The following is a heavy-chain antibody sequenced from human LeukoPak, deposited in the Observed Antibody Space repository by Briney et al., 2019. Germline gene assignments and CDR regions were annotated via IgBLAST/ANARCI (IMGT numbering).Heavy chain of an antibody. CDR3: ARGDSSYYYMDV. J-gene: IGHJ6*03. D-gene: IGHD3-22*01. CDR2: IGAAGDT. Sequence: GGSLRLSCAASGFTFSSYDMHWVRQATGKSLEWVSAIGAAGDTYYPGSVKGRFTISRENAKNSLYLQMNSLRDGDTAVYYCARGDSSYYYMDVWGKGTTVTVSS. V-gene: IGHV3-13*01. CDR1: GFTFSSYD.